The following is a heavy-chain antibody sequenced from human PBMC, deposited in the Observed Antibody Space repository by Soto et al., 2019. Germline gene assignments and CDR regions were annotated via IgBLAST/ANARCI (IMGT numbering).Heavy chain of an antibody. J-gene: IGHJ4*02. CDR1: GFTFSSYG. CDR2: IWYDGSNK. Sequence: QVQLVESGGGVVQPGRSLRLSCAASGFTFSSYGMHWVRQAPGKGQEWVAVIWYDGSNKYYADSVKGRFTISRDNSKNTLYLQMNSLRAEDTAVYYCARDWVGVGQGVFDYWGQGTLVTVSS. CDR3: ARDWVGVGQGVFDY. V-gene: IGHV3-33*01. D-gene: IGHD3-10*01.